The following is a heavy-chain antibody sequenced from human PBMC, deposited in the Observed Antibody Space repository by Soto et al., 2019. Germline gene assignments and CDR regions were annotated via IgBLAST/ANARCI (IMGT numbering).Heavy chain of an antibody. CDR1: GFTFSTYE. CDR3: ARSPLSGTFKYYFYAMDV. V-gene: IGHV3-48*03. D-gene: IGHD1-26*01. J-gene: IGHJ6*02. CDR2: ISSSGSTQ. Sequence: EVQLVESGGGLAQPGGSLRLSCAASGFTFSTYEINWVRQAPGKGLEWVSYISSSGSTQYYADSVKGRFTISRDNAKHSLYLQMNSLRVEDTAVYYCARSPLSGTFKYYFYAMDVWGQGTTVTVSS.